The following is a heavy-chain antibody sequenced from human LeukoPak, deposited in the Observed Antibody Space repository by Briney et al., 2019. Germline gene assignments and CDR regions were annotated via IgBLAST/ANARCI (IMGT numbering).Heavy chain of an antibody. CDR1: GFTFTRFA. V-gene: IGHV3-30-3*01. CDR3: ARDKNDWLFDY. D-gene: IGHD1-1*01. J-gene: IGHJ4*02. Sequence: GGSLRLSCAASGFTFTRFAMHWVRQAPGKGLEWVAVISSHENNRDYADSVKGRFTVSRDNSKNTLYLQMDRLRAEDTAVYYCARDKNDWLFDYWGRGTLVTVSS. CDR2: ISSHENNR.